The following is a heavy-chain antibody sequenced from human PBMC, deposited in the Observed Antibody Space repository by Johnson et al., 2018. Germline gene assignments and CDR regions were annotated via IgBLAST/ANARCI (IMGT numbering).Heavy chain of an antibody. CDR3: ARMQSPYYYYYYMHV. CDR2: ISAGGKYI. V-gene: IGHV3-21*01. Sequence: VQLVQSGGGLVKXGGSLRLXCAASGFTFSTYNMNWVRQAPGKGLEWVSSISAGGKYIYYADSVKGRFTIFSENAKNSLYLQMNNLRVEDTAVYYCARMQSPYYYYYYMHVWGKGTTVTVSS. CDR1: GFTFSTYN. J-gene: IGHJ6*03.